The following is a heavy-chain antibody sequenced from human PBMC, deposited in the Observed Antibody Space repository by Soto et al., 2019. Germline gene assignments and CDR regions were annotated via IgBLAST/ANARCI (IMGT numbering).Heavy chain of an antibody. CDR1: GGSISSGGYS. J-gene: IGHJ4*02. CDR3: ARESSSWYYFDY. V-gene: IGHV4-30-2*01. D-gene: IGHD6-13*01. Sequence: SETLSLTCAVSGGSISSGGYSWSWIRQPPGKGLEWIGYIYHSGSTYYNPSLKSRVTISVDRSKNQFSLKLSSVTAADTAVYYCARESSSWYYFDYWGQGTLVTVSS. CDR2: IYHSGST.